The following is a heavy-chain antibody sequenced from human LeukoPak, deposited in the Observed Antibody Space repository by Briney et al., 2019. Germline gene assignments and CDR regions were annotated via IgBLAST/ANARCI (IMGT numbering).Heavy chain of an antibody. CDR3: ARATARIVVVPAAMHYAFDI. D-gene: IGHD2-2*01. Sequence: GGSLRLSCAASGFTVSSNYMSWVRQAPGKGLEWVSVIYSGGSTYYADSVKGRFTISRDNSKNTLYLEMNSLRAEDTAVYYCARATARIVVVPAAMHYAFDIWGQGTMVTVSS. J-gene: IGHJ3*02. V-gene: IGHV3-53*01. CDR1: GFTVSSNY. CDR2: IYSGGST.